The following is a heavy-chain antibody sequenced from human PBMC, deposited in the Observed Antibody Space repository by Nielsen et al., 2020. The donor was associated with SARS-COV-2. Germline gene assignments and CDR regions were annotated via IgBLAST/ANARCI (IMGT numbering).Heavy chain of an antibody. Sequence: GGSLRLSCAASGFTFSSYSMNWVRQAPGKGLEWVSSISSSSSYIYYADSVKGRFTISRDNAKNTLYLQMNSLRAEDTAVYYCAREGCDSSGYYYDYWGQGTLVTVSS. CDR2: ISSSSSYI. V-gene: IGHV3-21*01. CDR3: AREGCDSSGYYYDY. J-gene: IGHJ4*02. CDR1: GFTFSSYS. D-gene: IGHD3-22*01.